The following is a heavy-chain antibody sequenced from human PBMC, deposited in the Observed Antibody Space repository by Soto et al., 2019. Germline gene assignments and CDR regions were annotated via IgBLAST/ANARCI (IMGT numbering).Heavy chain of an antibody. CDR3: ARGWFRPVYDILTGYPMSRYYYGMDV. CDR1: GGSFSGYY. D-gene: IGHD3-9*01. Sequence: SETLSLTCAVYGGSFSGYYWSWIRQPPGKGLEWIGEINHSGSTNYNPSLKSRVTISVDTSKNQFSLKLSSVTAADTAVYYCARGWFRPVYDILTGYPMSRYYYGMDVWGQGTTVTVSS. CDR2: INHSGST. J-gene: IGHJ6*02. V-gene: IGHV4-34*01.